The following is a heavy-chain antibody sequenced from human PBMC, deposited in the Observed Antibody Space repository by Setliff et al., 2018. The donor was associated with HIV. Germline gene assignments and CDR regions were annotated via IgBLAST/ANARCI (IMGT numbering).Heavy chain of an antibody. CDR3: ARSTVGAGTSFP. Sequence: LSLTCSVSGDSINTHYWSWIRQAPGKGLEWIGCISHSGNTNFNPSLNSRVTISVDTSKNQFSLRLTSVTAADTAIYYCARSTVGAGTSFPWGRGILVTVSS. D-gene: IGHD1-26*01. CDR2: ISHSGNT. CDR1: GDSINTHY. V-gene: IGHV4-59*11. J-gene: IGHJ5*02.